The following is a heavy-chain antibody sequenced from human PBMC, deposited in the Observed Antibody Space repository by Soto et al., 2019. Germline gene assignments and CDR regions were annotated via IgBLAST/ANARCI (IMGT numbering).Heavy chain of an antibody. CDR3: ARGATYGSGSHIDY. J-gene: IGHJ4*02. V-gene: IGHV3-66*01. Sequence: EVQLVESGGGLVQPGGSLRLSCAASGFTVSSNYMTWVRQAPVKGLEWVSVIHSGGSTYYADSVKGRFTISRDNSKNTVYLQMNSLRGEDTAVYYCARGATYGSGSHIDYWGLGTLVTVSS. CDR2: IHSGGST. D-gene: IGHD3-10*01. CDR1: GFTVSSNY.